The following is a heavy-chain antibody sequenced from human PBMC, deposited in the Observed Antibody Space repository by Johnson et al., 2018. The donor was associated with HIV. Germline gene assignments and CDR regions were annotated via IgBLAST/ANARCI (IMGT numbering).Heavy chain of an antibody. D-gene: IGHD3-10*01. CDR3: ARDTSGEGRAFDI. Sequence: VQLVESGGGLVKPGGSLRLSCAASAFSFSNYPMHWVRQAPGKGLEWVANIKQDGSEKYYVDSVKGRFSISRDNAKNSLDLQMNSLRAEDTAVYYCARDTSGEGRAFDIWGQGTMVTVSS. CDR1: AFSFSNYP. J-gene: IGHJ3*02. V-gene: IGHV3-7*05. CDR2: IKQDGSEK.